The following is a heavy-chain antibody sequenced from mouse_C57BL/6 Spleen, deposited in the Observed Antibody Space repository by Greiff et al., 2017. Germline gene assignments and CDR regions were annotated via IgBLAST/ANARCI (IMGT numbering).Heavy chain of an antibody. CDR3: ARGTVVAHWYFDG. CDR1: GYTFTSYW. J-gene: IGHJ1*03. Sequence: VQLQQPGAELVKPGASVKLSCKASGYTFTSYWMHWVKQRPGQGLEWIGMIHPNSGSTNYNEKFKSKATLTVDKSSSTAYMQLSGLTSEDSAVYYCARGTVVAHWYFDGWGTGTTVTVSS. D-gene: IGHD1-1*01. V-gene: IGHV1-64*01. CDR2: IHPNSGST.